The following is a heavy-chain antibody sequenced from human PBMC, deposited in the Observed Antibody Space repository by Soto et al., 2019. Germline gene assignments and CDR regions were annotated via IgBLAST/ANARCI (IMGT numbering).Heavy chain of an antibody. CDR1: GFTFSSYG. CDR3: AKDDYGGADY. CDR2: ISYDGSNK. D-gene: IGHD4-17*01. V-gene: IGHV3-30*18. Sequence: QVQLVESGGGVVQPGRSLRLSCAASGFTFSSYGMHWVRQAPGKGLEWVAVISYDGSNKYYADSVKGRFTISRDNSKNTLYLQMNSLRAEDTAVYYCAKDDYGGADYWGQGTLVTVSS. J-gene: IGHJ4*02.